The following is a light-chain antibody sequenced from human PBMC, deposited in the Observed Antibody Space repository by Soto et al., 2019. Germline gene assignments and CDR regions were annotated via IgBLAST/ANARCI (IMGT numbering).Light chain of an antibody. CDR3: QQYNSYST. J-gene: IGKJ5*01. V-gene: IGKV1-5*01. CDR2: DGS. Sequence: DIQMTHSPSTLSASVGDRVAITCRSSRSISSWLAWYQQKPGKAPKLLIYDGSNLESGVPSRFSGSGSGTEFTLTISRLQSDDFATYYCQQYNSYSTFGQGTRLEIK. CDR1: RSISSW.